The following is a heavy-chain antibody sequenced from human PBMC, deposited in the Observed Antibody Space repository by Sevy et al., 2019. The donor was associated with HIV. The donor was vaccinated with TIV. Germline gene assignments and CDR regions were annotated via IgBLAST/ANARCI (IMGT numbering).Heavy chain of an antibody. Sequence: SETLSLTCAVYGGSFSGYYWSWIRQPPGKGLEWIGEINHSGSTNYNPSLKSRVTISVDTSRNQFSLKLSSVTAAEMAVYYCARLRPSGYYEYWGQGTLVTVSS. CDR3: ARLRPSGYYEY. J-gene: IGHJ4*02. V-gene: IGHV4-34*01. CDR1: GGSFSGYY. CDR2: INHSGST. D-gene: IGHD3-3*01.